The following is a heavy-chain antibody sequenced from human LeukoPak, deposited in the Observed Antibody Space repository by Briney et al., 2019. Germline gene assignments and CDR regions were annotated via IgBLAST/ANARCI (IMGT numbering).Heavy chain of an antibody. Sequence: GGSLRLSCAASGFTFSSYAMSWVRQAPGKGLEWVSAISGSGGSTYYADSVKGRFTISRDNSKNTLYLQMNSLRAEDTAVYYCAKDYDGDSTYYYYYMDVWGKGTTVTVSS. J-gene: IGHJ6*03. D-gene: IGHD2-21*02. CDR1: GFTFSSYA. CDR3: AKDYDGDSTYYYYYMDV. CDR2: ISGSGGST. V-gene: IGHV3-23*01.